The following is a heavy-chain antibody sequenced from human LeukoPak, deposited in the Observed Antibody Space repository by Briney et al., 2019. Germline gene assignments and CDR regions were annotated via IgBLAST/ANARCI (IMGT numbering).Heavy chain of an antibody. Sequence: SETLSLTCTVSGGSISISNYYWGWIRQPPRKGLEWIGAIYYRGSTYYNPSLKSRVTMSVDTSTNQFSLKLSSVTAADTAMYYCARQGLRLTSDYWGQGTLVTVSS. CDR1: GGSISISNYY. J-gene: IGHJ4*02. CDR3: ARQGLRLTSDY. CDR2: IYYRGST. V-gene: IGHV4-39*01. D-gene: IGHD4-17*01.